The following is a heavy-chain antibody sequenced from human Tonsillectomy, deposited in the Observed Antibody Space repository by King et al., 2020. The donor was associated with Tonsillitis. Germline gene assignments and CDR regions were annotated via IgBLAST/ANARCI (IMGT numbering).Heavy chain of an antibody. CDR1: GFIFSSYA. CDR3: AKDPWDWGFGELDIDY. V-gene: IGHV3-23*04. CDR2: ISYSGGSA. J-gene: IGHJ4*02. Sequence: VQLVESGGGLVQPGGSLRLSCAASGFIFSSYALSWVRQAPGKGLEWVSAISYSGGSAYYADSVKGRFTISRDNSKNTLYLQMNSLRAEDTAVYYCAKDPWDWGFGELDIDYWGQGTLVTVSS. D-gene: IGHD3-10*01.